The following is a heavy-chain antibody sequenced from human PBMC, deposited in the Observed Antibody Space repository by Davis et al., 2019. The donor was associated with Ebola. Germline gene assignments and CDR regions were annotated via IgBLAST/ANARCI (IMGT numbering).Heavy chain of an antibody. CDR3: ARDVGLGATTDPDY. Sequence: GESLNISCAASGFTFSSYWMHWVRQAPGKGLVWVSRINIDGSSTSYADSVKGRFTISRDNAKNTLYLQMNSLGAEDTAWYYCARDVGLGATTDPDYWGQGTLVTVSS. CDR1: GFTFSSYW. CDR2: INIDGSST. D-gene: IGHD1-26*01. J-gene: IGHJ4*02. V-gene: IGHV3-74*01.